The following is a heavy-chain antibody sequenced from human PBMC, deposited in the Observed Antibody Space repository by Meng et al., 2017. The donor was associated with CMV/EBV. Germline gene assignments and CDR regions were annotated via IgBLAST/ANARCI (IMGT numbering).Heavy chain of an antibody. CDR1: GLTFSDYY. CDR3: ARDLLYGEGWFDP. V-gene: IGHV3-11*01. J-gene: IGHJ5*02. Sequence: AASGLTFSDYYMTWIRQAPGKGLEWVSYISSSGGTIYYADSVKGRFTISRDNAKNSLYLQMSSLRAEDTAMYYCARDLLYGEGWFDPWGQGTLVTVLL. D-gene: IGHD4-17*01. CDR2: ISSSGGTI.